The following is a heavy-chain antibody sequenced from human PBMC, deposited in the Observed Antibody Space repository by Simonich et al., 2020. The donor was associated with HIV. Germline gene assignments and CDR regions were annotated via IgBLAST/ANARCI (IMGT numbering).Heavy chain of an antibody. V-gene: IGHV3-30*07. Sequence: QVQLVESGGGVVQPGRSLRLSCAASGFTFSSYAMHWVRQAPGKGLEWVAVISYDGSNKYYADSVKGRFTNARDNSKNTLYLQMNSLRAGDTAVYYCASGGSISSVWADDYWGQGTLVTVSS. CDR2: ISYDGSNK. CDR1: GFTFSSYA. J-gene: IGHJ4*02. D-gene: IGHD3-16*01. CDR3: ASGGSISSVWADDY.